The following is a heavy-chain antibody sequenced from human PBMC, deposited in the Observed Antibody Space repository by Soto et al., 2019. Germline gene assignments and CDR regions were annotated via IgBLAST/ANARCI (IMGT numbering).Heavy chain of an antibody. CDR2: TYYRSKWYN. CDR3: TRDWRGYYFGMDV. V-gene: IGHV6-1*01. CDR1: GASVSSDTAA. J-gene: IGHJ6*02. D-gene: IGHD3-10*01. Sequence: PSQTLSLTCVISGASVSSDTAAWNWIRQFPWGGLEWLGRTYYRSKWYNDYGVSVENRITISPDTSNNQFSLHLNSVTPEDTAVYYCTRDWRGYYFGMDVWGQGTTVTVSS.